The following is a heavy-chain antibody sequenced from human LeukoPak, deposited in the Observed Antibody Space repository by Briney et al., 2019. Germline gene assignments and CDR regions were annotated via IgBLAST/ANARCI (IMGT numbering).Heavy chain of an antibody. V-gene: IGHV3-30*02. J-gene: IGHJ4*02. Sequence: GGSLRLSCAASGFTFSSYGMHWVRQAPGKGLEWVAFIRYDGSNKYYADPVKGRFTISRDNAKNTLYLQMNSLRAEDTAVYYCARVSGGSCYLWGQGTLVTVSS. CDR1: GFTFSSYG. CDR3: ARVSGGSCYL. D-gene: IGHD2-15*01. CDR2: IRYDGSNK.